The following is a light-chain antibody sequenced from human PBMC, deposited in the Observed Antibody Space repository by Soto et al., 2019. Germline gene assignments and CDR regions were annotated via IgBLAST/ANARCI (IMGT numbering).Light chain of an antibody. V-gene: IGLV2-14*03. CDR2: DVS. CDR3: SAYTSSSLHV. Sequence: QSALPQPASVSGSPGQSITISCTGTSSDVGGYNYVSWYQQHPGKDPKLMIYDVSNRPSGVSNRFSGSKSGNTASLTISGLQAEDEADYYCSAYTSSSLHVFGTGTKLTVL. CDR1: SSDVGGYNY. J-gene: IGLJ1*01.